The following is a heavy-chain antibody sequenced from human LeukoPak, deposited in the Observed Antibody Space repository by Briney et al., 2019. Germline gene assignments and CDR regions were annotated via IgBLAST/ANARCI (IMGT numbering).Heavy chain of an antibody. D-gene: IGHD6-13*01. CDR3: ARRQLYSSSRGRGGLDY. CDR2: IYYSGST. CDR1: GGSISSSSYY. J-gene: IGHJ4*02. Sequence: PSETLSLTCTVSGGSISSSSYYWGWIRQPPGKGLEWIGSIYYSGSTYYNPSLKSRVTISVDTSKNQFSLKLSSVTAADTAVYYCARRQLYSSSRGRGGLDYWGQGTLVTVSS. V-gene: IGHV4-39*01.